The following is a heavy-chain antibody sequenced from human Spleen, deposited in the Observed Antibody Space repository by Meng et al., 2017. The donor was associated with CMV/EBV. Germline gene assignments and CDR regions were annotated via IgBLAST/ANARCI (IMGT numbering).Heavy chain of an antibody. CDR1: GFTFDDYA. CDR2: INWNGDNT. V-gene: IGHV3-43D*03. Sequence: GESLKISCAASGFTFDDYAMHWVRQAPGKALEWVSLINWNGDNTYYADSVKGRFTISRDNTKNSLYLQMNSLRAEDTAVYYCAKYSSSWYFDYWGQGTLVTVSS. D-gene: IGHD6-13*01. J-gene: IGHJ4*02. CDR3: AKYSSSWYFDY.